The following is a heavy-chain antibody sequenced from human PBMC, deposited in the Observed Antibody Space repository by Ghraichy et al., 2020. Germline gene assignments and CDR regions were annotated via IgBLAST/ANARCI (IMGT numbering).Heavy chain of an antibody. CDR2: ISGSGGST. CDR1: GFTFSSYA. J-gene: IGHJ5*02. Sequence: GGSLRLSCAASGFTFSSYAMSWVRQAPGKGLEWVSAISGSGGSTYYADSVKGRFTISRDNSKNTLYLQMNSLRAEDTAVYYCAKGSRIAAAGRYNWFDPWGQGTLVTVSS. D-gene: IGHD6-13*01. V-gene: IGHV3-23*01. CDR3: AKGSRIAAAGRYNWFDP.